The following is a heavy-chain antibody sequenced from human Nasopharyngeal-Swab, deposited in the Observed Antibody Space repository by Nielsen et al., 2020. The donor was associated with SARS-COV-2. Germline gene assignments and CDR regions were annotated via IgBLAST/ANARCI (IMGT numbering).Heavy chain of an antibody. D-gene: IGHD2-15*01. V-gene: IGHV3-23*01. CDR3: AKGRYCSGGSCYEADY. CDR2: ISGSGGST. Sequence: VRQAPGKGLEWVSAISGSGGSTYYADSVKGRFTISRDNSKNTLYLRMNSLRAEDTAVYYCAKGRYCSGGSCYEADYWGQGTLVTVSS. J-gene: IGHJ4*02.